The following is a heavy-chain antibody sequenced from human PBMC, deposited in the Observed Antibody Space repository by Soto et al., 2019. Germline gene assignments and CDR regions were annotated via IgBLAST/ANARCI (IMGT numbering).Heavy chain of an antibody. Sequence: PSETLSLTCTVSGGSISSSSYYWGWIRQPPGKGLEWIGSIYYSGSTYYNPSLKSRVTISVDTSKSQFSLKLSSVTAADTAVYYCARGLEYCSSTSCYRPFNYWGQGTLVTVSS. V-gene: IGHV4-39*01. J-gene: IGHJ4*02. CDR2: IYYSGST. D-gene: IGHD2-2*02. CDR1: GGSISSSSYY. CDR3: ARGLEYCSSTSCYRPFNY.